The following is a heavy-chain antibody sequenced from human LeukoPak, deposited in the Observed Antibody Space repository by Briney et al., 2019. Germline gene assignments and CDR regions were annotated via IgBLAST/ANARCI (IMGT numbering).Heavy chain of an antibody. Sequence: PSETLSLTCTVSGGSISSSSYYWGWIRQPPGKGLEWIGSIYYSGSTYYNPSLKSRVTISVDTSKNQFSLKLSSVTAADTAVYYCASSKQAASELVWYFDLWGRGTLVTVSS. V-gene: IGHV4-39*07. CDR1: GGSISSSSYY. D-gene: IGHD2-15*01. J-gene: IGHJ2*01. CDR3: ASSKQAASELVWYFDL. CDR2: IYYSGST.